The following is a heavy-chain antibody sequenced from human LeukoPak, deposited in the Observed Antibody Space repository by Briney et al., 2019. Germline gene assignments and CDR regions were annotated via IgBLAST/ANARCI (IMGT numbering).Heavy chain of an antibody. CDR1: GGSFSGYY. Sequence: SETLSLTCAVYGGSFSGYYWSWIRQPPGKGLEWIGEINHSGGTNYNPSLKSRVTISVDTSKNQFSLKLSSVTAADTAVYYCARPIRAAGSDAFDIWGQGTMVTVSS. J-gene: IGHJ3*02. V-gene: IGHV4-34*01. CDR3: ARPIRAAGSDAFDI. CDR2: INHSGGT. D-gene: IGHD6-19*01.